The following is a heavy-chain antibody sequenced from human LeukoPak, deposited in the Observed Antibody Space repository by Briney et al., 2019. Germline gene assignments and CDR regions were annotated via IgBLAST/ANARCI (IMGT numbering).Heavy chain of an antibody. J-gene: IGHJ3*02. V-gene: IGHV3-66*01. CDR1: GFTVSSNY. Sequence: HPGGSLRLSCAASGFTVSSNYMNWVRQAPGKGLEWVSVIYSGGSTYYADSVKGRFSISRDNTKNTLYLQMNSLRAEDTAVYYCARDRGGIYLVSFAFDIWGQGTMVTVSS. D-gene: IGHD1-26*01. CDR2: IYSGGST. CDR3: ARDRGGIYLVSFAFDI.